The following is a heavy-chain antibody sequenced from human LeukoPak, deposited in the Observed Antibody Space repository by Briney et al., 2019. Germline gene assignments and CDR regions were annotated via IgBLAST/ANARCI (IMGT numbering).Heavy chain of an antibody. CDR1: GFTLSNYW. J-gene: IGHJ5*02. CDR2: INTDGSST. Sequence: GGSLRLSCSASGFTLSNYWMHWVRQAPGKGLVWVSRINTDGSSTNYADSVKGRFTVSRDNAKNSLYLQMNSLRAEDTALYHCARDHSSSWYTNWFDPWGQGTLVTVSS. V-gene: IGHV3-74*01. D-gene: IGHD6-13*01. CDR3: ARDHSSSWYTNWFDP.